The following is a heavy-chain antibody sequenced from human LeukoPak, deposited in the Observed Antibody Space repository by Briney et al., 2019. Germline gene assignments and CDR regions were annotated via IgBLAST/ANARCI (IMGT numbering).Heavy chain of an antibody. D-gene: IGHD6-13*01. CDR3: ARASHGIAAASWFDP. V-gene: IGHV1-18*01. J-gene: IGHJ5*02. Sequence: AASVKVSCKASGYTFTSYGISWVRQAPGQGLEWMGWIGAYNGNTNYAQKLQGRVTMTTDTSTSTAYMELRSLRSDDTAVYYCARASHGIAAASWFDPWGQGTLVTVSS. CDR2: IGAYNGNT. CDR1: GYTFTSYG.